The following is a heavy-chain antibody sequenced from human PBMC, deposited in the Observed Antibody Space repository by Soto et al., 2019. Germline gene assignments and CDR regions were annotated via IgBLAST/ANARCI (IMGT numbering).Heavy chain of an antibody. CDR1: GFTFSSYE. V-gene: IGHV3-48*03. D-gene: IGHD3-22*01. CDR3: ARWLVVAADSHFDL. Sequence: GGSLRLSCAASGFTFSSYEMNWVRQAPGKGLEWVSYISSSGSTIYYADPVKGRFTISRDNAKNSLYLQMNSPRAEDTAVYYCARWLVVAADSHFDLWGRGTLVTVSS. J-gene: IGHJ2*01. CDR2: ISSSGSTI.